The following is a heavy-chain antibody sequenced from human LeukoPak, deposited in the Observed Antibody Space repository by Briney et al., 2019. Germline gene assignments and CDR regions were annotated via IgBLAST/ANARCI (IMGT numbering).Heavy chain of an antibody. CDR2: ISSTSSHT. V-gene: IGHV3-11*05. CDR3: ARGSARWFDP. Sequence: GGSLRLSRAASGFTFSDSYMSWSRQAAGKGLEWVSYISSTSSHTNYADSVKGRFTISRDNAKKSLYLQMNSLRAEDTAVYYCARGSARWFDPWGQGTLVTVSS. J-gene: IGHJ5*02. CDR1: GFTFSDSY.